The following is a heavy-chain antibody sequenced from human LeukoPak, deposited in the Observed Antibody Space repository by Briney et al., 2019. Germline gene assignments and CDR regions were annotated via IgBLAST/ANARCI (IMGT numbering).Heavy chain of an antibody. CDR3: TRVDYDILTGYYS. D-gene: IGHD3-9*01. V-gene: IGHV3-49*04. CDR1: GFTFGDYA. CDR2: IRSKAYGGTT. J-gene: IGHJ4*02. Sequence: GGSLRLSCTASGFTFGDYAMSWVRQAPGKGLEWVGFIRSKAYGGTTEYAASVKGRFTISRDDSKSIAYLQMNSLKTEDTAVYYCTRVDYDILTGYYSWGQGTLVTVSS.